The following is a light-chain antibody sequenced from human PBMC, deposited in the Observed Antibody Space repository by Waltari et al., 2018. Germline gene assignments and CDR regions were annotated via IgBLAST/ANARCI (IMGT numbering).Light chain of an antibody. V-gene: IGKV1-8*01. CDR3: QQYHDYPWT. CDR2: AAS. Sequence: AIRMTQSPSSLPASIGDRATISCRASQGVSTYLAWYQQKPGKAPSLLIHAASTLQTGVPSRFSGSGTGTDFTLTITCLQSADFAIYFCQQYHDYPWTFGQGTKVEI. J-gene: IGKJ1*01. CDR1: QGVSTY.